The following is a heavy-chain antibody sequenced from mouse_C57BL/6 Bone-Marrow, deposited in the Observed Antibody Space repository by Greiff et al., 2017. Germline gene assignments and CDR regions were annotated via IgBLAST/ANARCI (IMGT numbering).Heavy chain of an antibody. CDR1: GYTFTDYY. CDR2: IGPGSGST. V-gene: IGHV1-77*01. CDR3: AICHYDYKYYYAMDY. J-gene: IGHJ4*01. D-gene: IGHD2-4*01. Sequence: VQLQESGAELVKPGASVKISCKASGYTFTDYYINWVQQRPGQGLEWIGKIGPGSGSTYYNEKFKGKATLTADKTSSTAYMQLSSLTSDDSAVYFCAICHYDYKYYYAMDYWGQGTSVTVSS.